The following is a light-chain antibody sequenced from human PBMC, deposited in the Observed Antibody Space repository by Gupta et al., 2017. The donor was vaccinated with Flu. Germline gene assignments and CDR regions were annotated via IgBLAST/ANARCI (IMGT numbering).Light chain of an antibody. Sequence: QSALTQPASVSGSPGQSITISCTGTSNDVGGYNYVSWYQLRPGKAPKLMIFDVSDRPSGVSNRFSGSKSGNTASLTISVLQADDEADYYCSSYVASSARVFGGGTKVTVL. CDR1: SNDVGGYNY. J-gene: IGLJ3*02. CDR3: SSYVASSARV. CDR2: DVS. V-gene: IGLV2-14*01.